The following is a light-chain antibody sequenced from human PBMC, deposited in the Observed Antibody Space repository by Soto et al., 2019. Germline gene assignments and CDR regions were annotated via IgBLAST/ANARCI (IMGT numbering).Light chain of an antibody. CDR3: QKYNSAPPFT. CDR1: QGISKY. Sequence: DIQMTQSPSSLSASIGDRVTITCRASQGISKYLAWYQQKPGKVPKLLIYAASTLQPGVPSRFSGSGSGTDFTLTISSLQPEDVATYYCQKYNSAPPFTFGPGTKVDIK. J-gene: IGKJ3*01. CDR2: AAS. V-gene: IGKV1-27*01.